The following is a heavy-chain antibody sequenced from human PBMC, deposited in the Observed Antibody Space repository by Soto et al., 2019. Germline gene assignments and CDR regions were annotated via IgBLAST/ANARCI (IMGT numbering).Heavy chain of an antibody. CDR3: ARWSRYCSGGSCWDFDY. Sequence: EVQLVESGGGLIQPGGSLRLSCAASGFTVSSNYMSWVRQAPGKGLEWVSVIYSGGSTYYADSVKGRFTISRDNSKNTLYLQMNSLRAEDTAVYYCARWSRYCSGGSCWDFDYWGQGTLVTVSS. D-gene: IGHD2-15*01. V-gene: IGHV3-53*01. J-gene: IGHJ4*02. CDR1: GFTVSSNY. CDR2: IYSGGST.